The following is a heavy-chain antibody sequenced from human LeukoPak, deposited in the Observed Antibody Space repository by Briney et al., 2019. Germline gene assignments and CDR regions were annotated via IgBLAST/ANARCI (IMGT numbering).Heavy chain of an antibody. J-gene: IGHJ5*02. CDR2: IYPGDSDT. V-gene: IGHV5-51*03. CDR1: GYTFTNFW. D-gene: IGHD2-15*01. Sequence: KAGESLKISCKASGYTFTNFWIGWVRQMPGKGLEWMGIIYPGDSDTRYSPSFQGQVTISADKSISTAYLQWGSLKASDTAMYYCARSQGYCSGGSCLQGDWFDPWGQGTLVTVSS. CDR3: ARSQGYCSGGSCLQGDWFDP.